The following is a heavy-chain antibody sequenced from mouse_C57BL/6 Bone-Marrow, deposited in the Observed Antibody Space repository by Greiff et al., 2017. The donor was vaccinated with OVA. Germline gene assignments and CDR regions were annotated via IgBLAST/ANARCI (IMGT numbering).Heavy chain of an antibody. J-gene: IGHJ2*01. V-gene: IGHV1-61*01. CDR1: GYTFTSYW. CDR3: ARKDTTVENYFDD. D-gene: IGHD1-1*01. CDR2: IYPSDSET. Sequence: VQLQQPGAELVRPGSSVKLSCKASGYTFTSYWMDWVKQRPGQGLEWIGNIYPSDSETHYNQKFKDKATLTVDKSSSTAYMQLSSLTSEDSAVYYCARKDTTVENYFDDWGQGTTLTVSS.